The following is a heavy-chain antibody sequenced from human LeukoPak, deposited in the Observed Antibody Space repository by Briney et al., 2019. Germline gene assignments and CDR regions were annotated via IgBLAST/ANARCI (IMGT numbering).Heavy chain of an antibody. CDR2: IRNKPNSYTT. CDR3: TRQECSGGSCSYVDF. Sequence: GGSLKLSSAPPGFDFSGFYVRWVRQGSGRGLEWVGLIRNKPNSYTTVYAASVKGRFTISRDDSKNTAYLQMNSLKAEDTAVYYCTRQECSGGSCSYVDFWGQGTLVTVSS. CDR1: GFDFSGFY. D-gene: IGHD2-15*01. V-gene: IGHV3-73*01. J-gene: IGHJ4*02.